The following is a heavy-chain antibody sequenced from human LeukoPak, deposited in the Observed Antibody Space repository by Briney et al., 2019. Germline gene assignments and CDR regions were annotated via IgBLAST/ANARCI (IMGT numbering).Heavy chain of an antibody. J-gene: IGHJ5*02. CDR1: GYTFTGYY. CDR3: ARDRDKYYYDSSGYYYL. D-gene: IGHD3-22*01. CDR2: INPNSGGT. Sequence: SVKVSCKASGYTFTGYYMHWVRQAPGQGLEWMGWINPNSGGTSYAQKFQGRVTMTRDTSISTAYMELSRLRSDDTAVYYCARDRDKYYYDSSGYYYLWGQGTLVTVSS. V-gene: IGHV1-2*02.